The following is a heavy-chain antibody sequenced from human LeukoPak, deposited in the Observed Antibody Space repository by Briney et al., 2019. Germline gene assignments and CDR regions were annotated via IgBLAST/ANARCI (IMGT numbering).Heavy chain of an antibody. CDR3: ARDPDTAMDFYGMDV. Sequence: GGSLRLSCAASGFTFSSYSMNWVRQAPGKALEWVSSISSSSSYIYYADSVKGRFTISRDNAKNSLYLQMNSLRAEDTAVYYCARDPDTAMDFYGMDVWGKGTTVTVSS. D-gene: IGHD5-18*01. J-gene: IGHJ6*04. CDR1: GFTFSSYS. V-gene: IGHV3-21*01. CDR2: ISSSSSYI.